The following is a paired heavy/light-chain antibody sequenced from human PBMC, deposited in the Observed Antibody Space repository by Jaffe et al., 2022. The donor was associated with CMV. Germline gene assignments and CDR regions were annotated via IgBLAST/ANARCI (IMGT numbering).Heavy chain of an antibody. V-gene: IGHV4-39*01. CDR1: GGSISSSSYY. CDR3: ATTGDSSGWYNPYYYYGMDV. D-gene: IGHD6-19*01. Sequence: QLQLQESGPGLVKPSETLSLTCTVSGGSISSSSYYWGWIRQPPGKGLEWIGSIYYSGSTYYNPSLKSRVTISVDTSKNQFSLKLSSVTAADTAVYYCATTGDSSGWYNPYYYYGMDVWGQGTTVTVSS. J-gene: IGHJ6*02. CDR2: IYYSGST.
Light chain of an antibody. CDR2: EVS. CDR1: SSDVGSYNL. V-gene: IGLV2-23*02. CDR3: CSYAGSSSKVV. Sequence: QSALTQPASVSGSPGQSITISCTGTSSDVGSYNLVSWYQQHPGKAPKLMIYEVSKRPSGVSNRFSGSKSGNTASLTISGLQAEDEADYYCCSYAGSSSKVVFGGGTKLTVL. J-gene: IGLJ2*01.